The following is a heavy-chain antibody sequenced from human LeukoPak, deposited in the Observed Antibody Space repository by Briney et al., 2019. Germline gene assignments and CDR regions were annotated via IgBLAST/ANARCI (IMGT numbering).Heavy chain of an antibody. J-gene: IGHJ4*02. CDR2: ISSSGDTI. D-gene: IGHD6-19*01. Sequence: GGSLRLSCAASGFTFSTYEMNWVRQAPGKGLEWISYISSSGDTIYYADSVKGRFTISRDNAKNSLYLQMNSLRAEDTAVYYCARDKVAGYFDYWGQGTLVTVSS. CDR3: ARDKVAGYFDY. V-gene: IGHV3-48*03. CDR1: GFTFSTYE.